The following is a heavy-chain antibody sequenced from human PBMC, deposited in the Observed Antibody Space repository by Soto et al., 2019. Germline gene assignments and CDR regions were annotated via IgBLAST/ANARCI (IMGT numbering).Heavy chain of an antibody. CDR2: IWYDGSNK. CDR3: ASQDGGSSLWNY. D-gene: IGHD6-13*01. J-gene: IGHJ4*02. CDR1: GFTFSSYG. Sequence: GGSLRLSCAASGFTFSSYGMHWVRQAPGKGLEWVAVIWYDGSNKYYADSVKGRFTISRDNSKNTLYLQMNSLRAEDTAVYYCASQDGGSSLWNYWGQGTLVTVSS. V-gene: IGHV3-33*01.